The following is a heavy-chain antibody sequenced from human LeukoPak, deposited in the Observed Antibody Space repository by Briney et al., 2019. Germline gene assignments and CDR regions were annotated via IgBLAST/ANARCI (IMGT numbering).Heavy chain of an antibody. Sequence: GGALRLSCAASGFTFGSYAMSWVRQARGKGREGVSPISGGGGSTYYADSVKGRFTISRDNSKNTLYLQVNTLRAEDTAVHYCAKGGKWDVTSFDSWAQGTLVTVSS. CDR3: AKGGKWDVTSFDS. CDR1: GFTFGSYA. CDR2: ISGGGGST. J-gene: IGHJ4*02. D-gene: IGHD1-26*01. V-gene: IGHV3-23*01.